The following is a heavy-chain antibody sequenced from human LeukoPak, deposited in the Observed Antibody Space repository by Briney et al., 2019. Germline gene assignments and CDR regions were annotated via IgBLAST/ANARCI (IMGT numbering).Heavy chain of an antibody. V-gene: IGHV4-61*02. J-gene: IGHJ5*02. CDR3: ARDSGSYRYNWFDP. CDR2: IYTSGST. Sequence: KPSQTLSLTCTVSGGSISSGSYYWSWIRQPAGKGLEWIGRIYTSGSTNYNPSLKSRVTISVDTSKNQFSLKLSSVTAADTAVYYCARDSGSYRYNWFDPWGQGTLVTVSS. D-gene: IGHD1-26*01. CDR1: GGSISSGSYY.